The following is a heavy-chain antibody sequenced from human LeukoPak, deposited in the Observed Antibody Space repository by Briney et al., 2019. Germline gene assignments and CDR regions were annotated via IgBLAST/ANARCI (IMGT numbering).Heavy chain of an antibody. CDR2: IYRSGDT. J-gene: IGHJ4*02. Sequence: GGSLRLSCAASGFIVNKLYMNWVRQAPGKGLEWVSIIYRSGDTYYGDSVKGRFTISRDSSKNTLHLQMNSLRVEDTAIYYCAGAEYYGSSIDYWGQGILVTVSS. D-gene: IGHD3-16*01. V-gene: IGHV3-53*01. CDR3: AGAEYYGSSIDY. CDR1: GFIVNKLY.